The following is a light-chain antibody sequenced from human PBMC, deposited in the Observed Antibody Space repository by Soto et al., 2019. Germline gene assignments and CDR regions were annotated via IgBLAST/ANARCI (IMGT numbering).Light chain of an antibody. CDR2: GAS. Sequence: ESVLTQSPGTLSLSPGERATLSCRASQSVSSNYLAWYQQKPGQAPRLLIYGASTRATGIPDRFSGSGSGTDFILTISRLEPEDSAVYYCQQYCSSPTWTFGQGTKVEIK. CDR1: QSVSSNY. CDR3: QQYCSSPTWT. J-gene: IGKJ1*01. V-gene: IGKV3-20*01.